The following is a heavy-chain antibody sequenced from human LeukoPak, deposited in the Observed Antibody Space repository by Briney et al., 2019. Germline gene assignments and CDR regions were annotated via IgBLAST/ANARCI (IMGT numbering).Heavy chain of an antibody. V-gene: IGHV3-7*01. CDR2: IKQGGSEK. J-gene: IGHJ4*02. CDR1: GFTFSSYW. CDR3: ASQSSGGFFEDY. D-gene: IGHD3-3*01. Sequence: GGSLRLSCAASGFTFSSYWMSWVRQAPGKGLECVANIKQGGSEKYYVDSVKGRFTISRDNAKNSLYLQMNSLRAEDTAVYYCASQSSGGFFEDYWGQGTLVTVSS.